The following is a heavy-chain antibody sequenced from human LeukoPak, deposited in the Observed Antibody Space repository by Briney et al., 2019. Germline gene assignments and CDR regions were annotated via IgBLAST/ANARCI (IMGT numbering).Heavy chain of an antibody. J-gene: IGHJ4*02. Sequence: GESLKISCKGSGYSFTSYWISWVRQMPGKGLEWMGRIDPSDSYTNYSPSFQGHVTISADKSISTAYLQWSSLTSDDTAVYYCARDGGSYSADYWGQGTLVTVSS. CDR3: ARDGGSYSADY. CDR1: GYSFTSYW. D-gene: IGHD1-26*01. V-gene: IGHV5-10-1*01. CDR2: IDPSDSYT.